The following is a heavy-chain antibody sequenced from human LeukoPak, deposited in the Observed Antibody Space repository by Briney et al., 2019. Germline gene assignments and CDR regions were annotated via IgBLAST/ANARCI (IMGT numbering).Heavy chain of an antibody. D-gene: IGHD3-3*01. Sequence: PSQTLSLTCTVSGGSISSGGYYWSWIRQPPGKGLEWIGYIYHSGSTYYNPSLKSRVTISVDRSKDQFSLKLSSVTAADTAVYYCARGPPRRTIFGVVIRGAWDYWGQGTLVTVSS. CDR1: GGSISSGGYY. V-gene: IGHV4-30-2*01. CDR3: ARGPPRRTIFGVVIRGAWDY. J-gene: IGHJ4*02. CDR2: IYHSGST.